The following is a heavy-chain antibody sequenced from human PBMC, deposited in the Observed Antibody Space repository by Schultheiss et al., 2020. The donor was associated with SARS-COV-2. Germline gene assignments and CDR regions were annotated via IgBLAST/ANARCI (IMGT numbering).Heavy chain of an antibody. CDR1: GFMFGTYW. J-gene: IGHJ5*02. CDR2: ISYDGSNK. Sequence: GGSLRLSCAASGFMFGTYWMDWVRQAPGKGLEWVAVISYDGSNKYYADSVKGRFTISRDNSKNTLYLQMNSLRAEDTAVYYCAKDGFDPWGQGTLVTVS. V-gene: IGHV3-30*18. CDR3: AKDGFDP.